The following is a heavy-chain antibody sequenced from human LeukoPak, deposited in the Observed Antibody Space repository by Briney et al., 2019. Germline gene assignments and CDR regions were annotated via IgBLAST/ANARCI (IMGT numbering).Heavy chain of an antibody. J-gene: IGHJ6*03. D-gene: IGHD3-3*01. CDR2: ISWDMGTT. V-gene: IGHV3-43*01. Sequence: GGSLRLSCAASGFTFDDYTMHWVRQAPGKGLECVSLISWDMGTTHYADSVKGRFTISRDNSKNTLYLQMNSLRAEDTAVYYCAKGNYDFWSGYSPENYYYMDVWGKGTTVTVSS. CDR3: AKGNYDFWSGYSPENYYYMDV. CDR1: GFTFDDYT.